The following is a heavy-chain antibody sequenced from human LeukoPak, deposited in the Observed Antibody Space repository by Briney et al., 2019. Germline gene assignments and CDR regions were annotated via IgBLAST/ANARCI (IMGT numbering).Heavy chain of an antibody. V-gene: IGHV3-23*01. J-gene: IGHJ4*02. CDR3: AAAAVAGMSLDY. CDR1: GFTFSSYA. D-gene: IGHD6-19*01. Sequence: GGSLRLSCAASGFTFSSYAMSWVRQAPGKGLEWVSAISGSGGSTYYADSVKGRFTISRDNSKNTLYLQMNSLRAEDTAVYCCAAAAVAGMSLDYWGQGTLVTVSS. CDR2: ISGSGGST.